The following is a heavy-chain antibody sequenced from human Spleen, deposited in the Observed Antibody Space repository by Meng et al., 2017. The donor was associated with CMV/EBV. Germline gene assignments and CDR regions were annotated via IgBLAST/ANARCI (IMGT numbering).Heavy chain of an antibody. CDR3: AREAGHCWGANCYRWFDP. CDR1: GYTFSGYY. J-gene: IGHJ5*02. D-gene: IGHD2-15*01. Sequence: ASVKVSCKASGYTFSGYYIIWVRQAPGHGLEWMGWINPNTGDTNYAQNFQGRVTLTRDTSISTAYMELRWLRSDDTAVYYCAREAGHCWGANCYRWFDPWGQGTLVTVSS. CDR2: INPNTGDT. V-gene: IGHV1-2*02.